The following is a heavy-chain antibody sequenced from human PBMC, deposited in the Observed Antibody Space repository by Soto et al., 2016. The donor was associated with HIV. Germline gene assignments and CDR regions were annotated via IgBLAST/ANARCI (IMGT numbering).Heavy chain of an antibody. D-gene: IGHD3-10*01. J-gene: IGHJ3*02. V-gene: IGHV3-49*02. CDR3: VKDRYGSATTSFDI. CDR1: GFTFENYL. Sequence: EVQLVESGGGLVQPGRSLRLSCTASGFTFENYLMSWVRQAPGRGLEWVTFIRSKAHGGTTEYAASVKGRFTISRDNSESIAYLQMNSLKIEDTAVYYCVKDRYGSATTSFDIVGPRDTGHRLF. CDR2: IRSKAHGGTT.